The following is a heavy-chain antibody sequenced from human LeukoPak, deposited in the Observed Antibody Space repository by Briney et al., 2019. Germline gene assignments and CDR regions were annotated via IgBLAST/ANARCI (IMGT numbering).Heavy chain of an antibody. V-gene: IGHV6-1*01. CDR3: ARDKRGYYYGSGLNWFDP. J-gene: IGHJ5*02. CDR2: TCYRSKWYN. D-gene: IGHD3-10*01. Sequence: SQTLSLTCAISGDSVSSNSAAWNWLRQSPSRGLEWLGRTCYRSKWYNDYAVSVKSRITINPDTSKNQFSLQLNSVTPEDTAVYYCARDKRGYYYGSGLNWFDPWGQGTLVTVSS. CDR1: GDSVSSNSAA.